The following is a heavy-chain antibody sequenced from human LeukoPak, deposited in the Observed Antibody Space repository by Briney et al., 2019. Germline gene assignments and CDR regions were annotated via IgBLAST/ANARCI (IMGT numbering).Heavy chain of an antibody. V-gene: IGHV4-61*01. CDR2: IYYSGGT. CDR1: GGSVSSGSYY. CDR3: ARVQFLCSGGSCYLYYFDY. Sequence: SETLSLTCTVPGGSVSSGSYYWSWIRQPPGKGLEWIGYIYYSGGTNYNPSLKSRVTISVDTSKNQFSLKLSSVTAADTAVYYCARVQFLCSGGSCYLYYFDYWGQGTLVTVSS. D-gene: IGHD2-15*01. J-gene: IGHJ4*02.